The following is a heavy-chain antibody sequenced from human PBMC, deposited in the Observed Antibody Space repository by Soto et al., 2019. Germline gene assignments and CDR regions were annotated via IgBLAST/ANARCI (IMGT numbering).Heavy chain of an antibody. D-gene: IGHD6-13*01. V-gene: IGHV1-69*02. Sequence: QVQLVQSGAEVKKLGSSVKVSCKASGGTFSSYTISWVRQAPGQGLEWMGRIIPILGIANYAQKFQGRVTITADKSTSTAYMELSSLRSEDTAVYYCARGGTYSSSWYVDYWGQGTLVTVSS. J-gene: IGHJ4*02. CDR1: GGTFSSYT. CDR2: IIPILGIA. CDR3: ARGGTYSSSWYVDY.